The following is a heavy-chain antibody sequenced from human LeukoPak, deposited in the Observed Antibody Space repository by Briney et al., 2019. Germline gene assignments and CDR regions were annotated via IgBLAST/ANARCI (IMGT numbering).Heavy chain of an antibody. J-gene: IGHJ4*02. CDR3: ARDPKYCSSTSCYPLH. Sequence: GGSLRLSCAASGFTFDDYAMHWVRQAPGKGLEWVSGISWNSGSIGYADSVKGRFTISRDNAKNSLYLHMNSLRAEDTAVYYCARDPKYCSSTSCYPLHWGQGTLVTVSS. CDR2: ISWNSGSI. D-gene: IGHD2-2*01. CDR1: GFTFDDYA. V-gene: IGHV3-9*01.